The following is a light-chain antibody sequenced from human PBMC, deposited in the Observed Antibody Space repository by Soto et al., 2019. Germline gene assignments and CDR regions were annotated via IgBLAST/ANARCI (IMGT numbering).Light chain of an antibody. CDR3: QHTFNSPPWT. CDR2: GAS. CDR1: QNIDMY. J-gene: IGKJ1*01. V-gene: IGKV1-39*01. Sequence: DIHMTQSPSSLSASVGDTVTITCRASQNIDMYLNWYQQKPGKAPRVLISGASNLQSGVPSRFSGSGSGTDFTLTISSLQPEDFASYFCQHTFNSPPWTFGQGTKVEVK.